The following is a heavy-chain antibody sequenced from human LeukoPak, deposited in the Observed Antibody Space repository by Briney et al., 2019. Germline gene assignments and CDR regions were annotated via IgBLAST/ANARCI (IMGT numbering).Heavy chain of an antibody. CDR3: ARVGIFGVVIINYFDY. CDR2: INPNSGGT. CDR1: GYTFTGYY. J-gene: IGHJ4*02. Sequence: ASVKVSCKASGYTFTGYYMHWVRQAPGQGLEWMGWINPNSGGTNYAQKFQGRVTMTRGTSISTAYMELSRLRSDDTAVYYCARVGIFGVVIINYFDYWGQGTLVTVSS. D-gene: IGHD3-3*01. V-gene: IGHV1-2*02.